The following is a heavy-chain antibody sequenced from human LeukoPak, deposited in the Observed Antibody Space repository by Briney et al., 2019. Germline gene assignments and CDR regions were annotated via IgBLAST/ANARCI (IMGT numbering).Heavy chain of an antibody. CDR1: GFIFSSYS. V-gene: IGHV3-21*01. J-gene: IGHJ6*04. D-gene: IGHD3-10*02. CDR2: ISSSSTYI. Sequence: GGSLRLSCAASGFIFSSYSMNWVRQAPGKGLEWVSSISSSSTYISYADSVKGRFTISRDNARDSLYLQMNSLRAEDTAVYYCAELGITMIGGVWGKGTTVTISS. CDR3: AELGITMIGGV.